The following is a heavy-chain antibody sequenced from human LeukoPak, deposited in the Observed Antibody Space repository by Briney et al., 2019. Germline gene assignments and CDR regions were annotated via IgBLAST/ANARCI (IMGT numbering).Heavy chain of an antibody. Sequence: GGSLRLSCAASGFTFSSYGMHWVRQAPGKGLEWVAVIWYDGSNKYYADSVKGRSTISRDNSKNTLYLQMNSLRAEDTAVYYCARRSYGSGSYYLDYWGQGTLVTVSS. CDR3: ARRSYGSGSYYLDY. CDR2: IWYDGSNK. CDR1: GFTFSSYG. J-gene: IGHJ4*02. D-gene: IGHD3-10*01. V-gene: IGHV3-33*01.